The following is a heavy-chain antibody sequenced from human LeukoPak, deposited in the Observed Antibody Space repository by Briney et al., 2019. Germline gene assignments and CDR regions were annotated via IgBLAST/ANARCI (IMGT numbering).Heavy chain of an antibody. D-gene: IGHD2/OR15-2a*01. V-gene: IGHV3-23*01. J-gene: IGHJ4*02. Sequence: GGSLRLSCAASGFTFNMYGMGWVRQAPGKWPEWVAAIADSGGNTYYADSVKGRFTISRDNSRNTLSLQMSSLRAEDTAVYYCAKGHNNYYFTIDYWGQGTLVTVSS. CDR3: AKGHNNYYFTIDY. CDR2: IADSGGNT. CDR1: GFTFNMYG.